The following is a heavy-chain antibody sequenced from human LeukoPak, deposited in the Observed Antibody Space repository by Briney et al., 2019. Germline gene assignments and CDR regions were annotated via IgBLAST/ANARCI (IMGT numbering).Heavy chain of an antibody. Sequence: VASVEVFCKAYGYTFSSHGIRWVRQAPGQGLEWMGWISGYNCNINSAQKLQGRLPMTTDTSTNTAYMELRGLRSDDAAVYYCARDWVRYCSTASCLLQFDSWGQGTLVTVSS. CDR1: GYTFSSHG. V-gene: IGHV1-18*01. J-gene: IGHJ4*02. CDR3: ARDWVRYCSTASCLLQFDS. CDR2: ISGYNCNI. D-gene: IGHD3-16*02.